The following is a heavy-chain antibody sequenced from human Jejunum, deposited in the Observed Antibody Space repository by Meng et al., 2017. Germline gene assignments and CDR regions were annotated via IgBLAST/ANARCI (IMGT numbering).Heavy chain of an antibody. CDR2: MHPSSGDT. CDR3: ARGSTRMDDA. J-gene: IGHJ5*02. V-gene: IGHV1-8*01. D-gene: IGHD2-15*01. CDR1: GYTFTTYY. Sequence: QVQLVQSGADVNKPGASVKLSCRTSGYTFTTYYLNWVRQASGQGFEWMGWMHPSSGDTDYAQKFQGRVSMTRDTSINTAYLELYSLRSEDTAVYYCARGSTRMDDAWGQGTLVTVSS.